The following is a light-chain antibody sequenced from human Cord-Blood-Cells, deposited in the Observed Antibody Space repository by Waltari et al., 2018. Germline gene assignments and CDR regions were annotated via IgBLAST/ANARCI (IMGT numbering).Light chain of an antibody. CDR2: EVS. CDR3: SSYAGSNNWV. CDR1: SSDVGGYNY. J-gene: IGLJ3*02. Sequence: QSALTQPPSASGSPGQSVTISRTGTSSDVGGYNYASWYQQHPGKAPKLMIYEVSKRPSGVPDRFSGSKSGNTASLTVSGLQAEDEADYYCSSYAGSNNWVFGGGTKLTVL. V-gene: IGLV2-8*01.